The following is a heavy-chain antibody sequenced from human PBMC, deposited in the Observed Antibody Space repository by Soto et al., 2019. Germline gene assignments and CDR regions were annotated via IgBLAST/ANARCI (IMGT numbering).Heavy chain of an antibody. CDR2: INHSGST. CDR3: ARSQCQWLDNEGLGYFYY. D-gene: IGHD6-19*01. J-gene: IGHJ4*02. V-gene: IGHV4-34*01. CDR1: GGSFSGYY. Sequence: TSETLSLTCAVYGGSFSGYYWSWIRQPPGKGLEWIGEINHSGSTNYNPSLKSRVTISVDTSKNQFSLKLSSVTAADTAVYYCARSQCQWLDNEGLGYFYYCGQGTPVPVSS.